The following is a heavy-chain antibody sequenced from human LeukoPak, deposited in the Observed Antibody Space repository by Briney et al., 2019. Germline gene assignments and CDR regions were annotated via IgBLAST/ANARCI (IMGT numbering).Heavy chain of an antibody. CDR3: AREGEYSSMGRGIQH. J-gene: IGHJ1*01. D-gene: IGHD6-6*01. CDR1: GDSVSSNSAA. CDR2: TYYRSKWYN. V-gene: IGHV6-1*01. Sequence: SQTLSLTCAISGDSVSSNSAAWNWIRQSPSRGLEWLGRTYYRSKWYNDYAVSVKSRITINPDTYKNQFSLQLNSVTPADTAVYDCAREGEYSSMGRGIQHWGQGTLVTVSS.